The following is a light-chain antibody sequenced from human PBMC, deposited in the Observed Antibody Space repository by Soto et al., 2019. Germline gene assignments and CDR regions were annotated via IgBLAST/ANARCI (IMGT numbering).Light chain of an antibody. J-gene: IGLJ2*01. V-gene: IGLV1-40*01. Sequence: QSVLTQSPSVSGAPGQRVTISCTGSSSNIGAGYDVHWYQQLPGTAPKLLIYGNSNRPSGVPDRFSGSKSGTSASLAITGLLAEDEADYYCQSYDSSLSGSVFGGGTQLTVL. CDR2: GNS. CDR1: SSNIGAGYD. CDR3: QSYDSSLSGSV.